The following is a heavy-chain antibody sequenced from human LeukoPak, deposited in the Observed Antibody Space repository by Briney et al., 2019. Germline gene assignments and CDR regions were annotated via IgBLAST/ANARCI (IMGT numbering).Heavy chain of an antibody. CDR1: GFTFSNSW. J-gene: IGHJ4*02. CDR2: INPDATNK. Sequence: GGSLRLSCAASGFTFSNSWMAWVRQAPGKGPEWVANINPDATNKYYVDSVRGRFAISRDNAKNSLYLQTSSPRAEDTAVYYCARDPAYGAVDYWGQGILVTVSS. D-gene: IGHD2-21*01. V-gene: IGHV3-7*03. CDR3: ARDPAYGAVDY.